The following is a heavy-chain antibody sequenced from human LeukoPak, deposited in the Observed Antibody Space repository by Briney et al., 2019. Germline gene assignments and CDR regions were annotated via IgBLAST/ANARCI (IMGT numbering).Heavy chain of an antibody. CDR1: GGTFSSYA. V-gene: IGHV1-69*13. D-gene: IGHD3-22*01. CDR3: ARARRYYYDSSGYYTADY. CDR2: IIPIFGTA. J-gene: IGHJ4*02. Sequence: ASVKVSCKASGGTFSSYAISWVRQAPGQGLEWMGGIIPIFGTANYAQKFQGRVTITADESTSTAYMELSSLRSEDTVVYYCARARRYYYDSSGYYTADYWGQGTLVTVSS.